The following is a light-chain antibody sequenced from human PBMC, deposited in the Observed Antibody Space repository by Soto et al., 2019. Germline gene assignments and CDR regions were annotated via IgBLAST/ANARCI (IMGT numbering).Light chain of an antibody. J-gene: IGKJ1*01. CDR1: QGVRSY. CDR3: HQVYTYPRT. CDR2: GAS. V-gene: IGKV1-9*01. Sequence: IQLTQSPSSLSASVGDRVTITCRASQGVRSYLAWFQQRPGKAPKLLIFGASTLQNGVPARFSGGGFRTEFNLTITSLQPEDFATYYCHQVYTYPRTFGQGTKVEIK.